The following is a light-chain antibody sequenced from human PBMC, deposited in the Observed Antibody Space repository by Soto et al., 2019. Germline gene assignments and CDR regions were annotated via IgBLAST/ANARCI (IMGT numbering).Light chain of an antibody. CDR1: QSVLHITGETF. CDR3: LQSTQLPPT. V-gene: IGKV2D-29*02. CDR2: EVS. J-gene: IGKJ5*01. Sequence: DVVITPTPRSLSVAPWQAACMFCTASQSVLHITGETFLFWYLQKPGQSPQLLIYEVSTRVSGVPDRFSGSGSGTDLTLEIRRVETDDVAIYYCLQSTQLPPTVGQGTQLEIK.